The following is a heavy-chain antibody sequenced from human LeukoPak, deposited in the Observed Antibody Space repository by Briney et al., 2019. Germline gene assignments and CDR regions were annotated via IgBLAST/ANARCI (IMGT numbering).Heavy chain of an antibody. CDR1: GGSISSGFY. D-gene: IGHD3-10*01. CDR3: ARGFRGPNFDY. Sequence: SETLSLTCTVSGGSISSGFYWGWIRQPPGEGLQYIGSIHYSGSTFYNPSLKSRVTISVDTSKNQFSLRLSSVTAADTAVYYCARGFRGPNFDYWGQGTLVTVSS. CDR2: IHYSGST. V-gene: IGHV4-38-2*02. J-gene: IGHJ4*02.